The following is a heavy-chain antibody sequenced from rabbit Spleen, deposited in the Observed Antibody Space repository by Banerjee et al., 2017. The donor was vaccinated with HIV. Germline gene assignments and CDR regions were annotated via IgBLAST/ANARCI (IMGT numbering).Heavy chain of an antibody. J-gene: IGHJ4*01. CDR3: ARDLTIVIGWNFNL. CDR1: GFSFSNKAV. V-gene: IGHV1S45*01. Sequence: QEQLVESGGGLVKPEGSLTLTCKASGFSFSNKAVMCWVRQAPGKGLEWIACINTYTAKGVYATWAKGRFTISRTSSTTVTLQMTSLTAADTATYFCARDLTIVIGWNFNLWGQGTLVTVS. D-gene: IGHD2-1*01. CDR2: INTYTAKG.